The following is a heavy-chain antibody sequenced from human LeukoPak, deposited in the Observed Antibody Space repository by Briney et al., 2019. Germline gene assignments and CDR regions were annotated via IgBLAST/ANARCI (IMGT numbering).Heavy chain of an antibody. Sequence: SETLSLTCAVYGGSFSGYYWSWIRQPPGKGLEWIGEINHSGSTNYNPSLKSRVTISVDTSKNQFSLQLNSVTPEDTAVYYCARDMRQWLVNYYYYGMDVWGQGTTVTVSS. J-gene: IGHJ6*02. CDR1: GGSFSGYY. V-gene: IGHV4-34*01. CDR3: ARDMRQWLVNYYYYGMDV. CDR2: INHSGST. D-gene: IGHD6-19*01.